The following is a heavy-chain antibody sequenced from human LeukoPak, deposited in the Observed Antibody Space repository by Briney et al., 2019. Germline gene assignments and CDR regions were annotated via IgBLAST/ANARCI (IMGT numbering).Heavy chain of an antibody. V-gene: IGHV1-18*01. J-gene: IGHJ4*02. Sequence: VASVKVSCKTSGFSFPSFGISWVRQAPGQGLEWMGWISGSSGETNSAQKFQGRITLTTDTSTRTAYTELRSLRSDDTAVYYCARVLAGHPGYWGQGTLVTVSS. D-gene: IGHD6-19*01. CDR1: GFSFPSFG. CDR2: ISGSSGET. CDR3: ARVLAGHPGY.